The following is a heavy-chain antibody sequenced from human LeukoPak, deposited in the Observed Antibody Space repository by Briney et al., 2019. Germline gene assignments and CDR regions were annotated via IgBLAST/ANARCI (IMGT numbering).Heavy chain of an antibody. CDR1: GYTFTGYY. J-gene: IGHJ6*03. CDR2: INPNSGGT. CDR3: ARERGNQIEMATRVYYYYMDV. V-gene: IGHV1-2*02. Sequence: ASVKVSCKASGYTFTGYYMRWVRQAPGQGLEWMGWINPNSGGTNYAQKFQGRVTMTRDTSISTAYMELSSLGSEDTAVYYCARERGNQIEMATRVYYYYMDVWGKGTTVTVSS. D-gene: IGHD5-24*01.